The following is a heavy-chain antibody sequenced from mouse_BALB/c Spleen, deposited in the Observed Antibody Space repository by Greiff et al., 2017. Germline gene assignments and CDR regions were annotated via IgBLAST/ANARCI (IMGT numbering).Heavy chain of an antibody. J-gene: IGHJ2*01. CDR1: GYSFTSYW. CDR3: ARSQGATDYFDY. D-gene: IGHD3-1*01. CDR2: INPSTGYT. Sequence: VQLQQSGAELAKPGASVKMSCKASGYSFTSYWMHWVKQRPGQGLEWIGYINPSTGYTEYNQKFKDKATLTADKSSSTAYMQLSSLTSEDSAVYYCARSQGATDYFDYWGQGTTLTVSS. V-gene: IGHV1-7*01.